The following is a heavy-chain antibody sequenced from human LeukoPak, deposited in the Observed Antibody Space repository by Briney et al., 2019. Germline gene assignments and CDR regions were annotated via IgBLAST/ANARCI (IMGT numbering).Heavy chain of an antibody. D-gene: IGHD6-19*01. Sequence: NASETLSLTCAAYGGSFSGYYWSWIRQPPGKGLEWIGEINHSGSTNYNPSLKSRVTISVDKSKNQFSLKLSSVTAADTAVYYCASQSSGWFAFDIWGQGTMVTVSS. CDR1: GGSFSGYY. CDR2: INHSGST. J-gene: IGHJ3*02. CDR3: ASQSSGWFAFDI. V-gene: IGHV4-34*01.